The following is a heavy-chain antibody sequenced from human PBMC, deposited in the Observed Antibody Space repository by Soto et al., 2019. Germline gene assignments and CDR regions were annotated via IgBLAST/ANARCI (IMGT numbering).Heavy chain of an antibody. V-gene: IGHV3-23*01. CDR3: AKGKAEVTMVRGVIINFDY. CDR2: ISGSGGST. Sequence: GGSLRLSCAASGFTFSSYAMSWVRQAPGKGLEWVSAISGSGGSTYYADSVKGRFTISRDNSKNTLYLQMNSLRAEDTAVYYCAKGKAEVTMVRGVIINFDYRGQGTLVTVSS. D-gene: IGHD3-10*01. CDR1: GFTFSSYA. J-gene: IGHJ4*02.